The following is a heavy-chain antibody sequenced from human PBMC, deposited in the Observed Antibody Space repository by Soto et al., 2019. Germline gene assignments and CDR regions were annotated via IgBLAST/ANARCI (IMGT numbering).Heavy chain of an antibody. J-gene: IGHJ6*02. CDR1: GYSISSSNW. CDR2: IYYSGST. CDR3: ASITPRAGFYCGMDG. D-gene: IGHD3-10*01. V-gene: IGHV4-28*01. Sequence: QVQLQESGPGLVKPSDTLSLTCAVSGYSISSSNWWGWIRQPPGKGLEWIGYIYYSGSTYYNPSLYRRVTMAGDTSKIQSSLKRSSANAVDTEVYYCASITPRAGFYCGMDGCGQGTMVTGSS.